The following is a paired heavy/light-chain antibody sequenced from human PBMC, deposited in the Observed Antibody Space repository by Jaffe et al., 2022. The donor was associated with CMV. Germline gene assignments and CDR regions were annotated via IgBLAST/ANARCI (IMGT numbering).Heavy chain of an antibody. J-gene: IGHJ4*02. CDR2: IHSNSRT. D-gene: IGHD4-17*01. CDR1: GFTVSSNY. Sequence: EVQLVESGGGLIQPGGSLRLSCAASGFTVSSNYMSWVRQAPGKGLEWVSLIHSNSRTNYADSVKGRFTISRDNSKNTLYLQMNSLRAEDTAVYYCARLRWPRDYFDYWGQGSLVTVSS. CDR3: ARLRWPRDYFDY. V-gene: IGHV3-53*01.
Light chain of an antibody. Sequence: QSVLTQPPSVSAAPGQKVTISCSGSTSNIGNNYVSWYQQLPGTAPKLLIYENNNRPSGIPDRFSGSKSGTSATLGITGLQTGDEADYYCGTYDMSLSGWVFGGGTELTVL. J-gene: IGLJ3*02. CDR2: ENN. V-gene: IGLV1-51*02. CDR3: GTYDMSLSGWV. CDR1: TSNIGNNY.